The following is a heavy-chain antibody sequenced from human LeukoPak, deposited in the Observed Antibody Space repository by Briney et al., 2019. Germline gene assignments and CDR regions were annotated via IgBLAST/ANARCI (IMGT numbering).Heavy chain of an antibody. J-gene: IGHJ4*02. D-gene: IGHD3-10*01. Sequence: SETLSLTCAVYGGSLSNYYWSWIRQPPGKGLEWIGEIKPGGITNYNPSVKSRVTISADTSKNQLFLNLNSATAADTAVYYCMRGFSGVVGDYWGQGTLVTVSS. CDR2: IKPGGIT. CDR1: GGSLSNYY. V-gene: IGHV4-34*01. CDR3: MRGFSGVVGDY.